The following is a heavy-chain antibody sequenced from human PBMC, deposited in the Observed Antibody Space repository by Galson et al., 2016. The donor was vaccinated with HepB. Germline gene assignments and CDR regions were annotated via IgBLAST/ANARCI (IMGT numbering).Heavy chain of an antibody. CDR1: GASLSSGSYY. V-gene: IGHV4-31*03. CDR2: IYHSGSSEST. D-gene: IGHD3-16*01. J-gene: IGHJ3*01. CDR3: ARDVGDREGAFDF. Sequence: TLSLTCNVSGASLSSGSYYWSWFRQPPGKGLEWIGYIYHSGSSESTFYNRSLKSRVSISLATSKNHFSLDLTSVTVADTAVYYCARDVGDREGAFDFWGQGTLVTVSS.